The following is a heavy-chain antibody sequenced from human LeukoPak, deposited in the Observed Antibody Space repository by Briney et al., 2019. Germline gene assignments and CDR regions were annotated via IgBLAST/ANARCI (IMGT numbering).Heavy chain of an antibody. J-gene: IGHJ3*02. CDR3: ARDDSSGWWNAFDI. Sequence: KPSETLSLTCTVSGGSFSIYYWSWIRQPAGKGLEWIGRIYTSGNTYYNPSLKSRVTMSVDTSENQFSLKLSSVTAADTAVYYCARDDSSGWWNAFDIWGQGTMVTVSS. V-gene: IGHV4-4*07. D-gene: IGHD6-19*01. CDR1: GGSFSIYY. CDR2: IYTSGNT.